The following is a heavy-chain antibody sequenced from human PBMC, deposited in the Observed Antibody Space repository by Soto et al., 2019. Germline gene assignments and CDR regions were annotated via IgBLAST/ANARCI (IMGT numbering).Heavy chain of an antibody. D-gene: IGHD2-15*01. CDR1: GGSISSSSYY. CDR2: IYYSGST. V-gene: IGHV4-39*01. J-gene: IGHJ5*01. CDR3: ARLRIRHENWFYS. Sequence: SETLSLTCTVSGGSISSSSYYWGWIRQPPGKGLEWIGSIYYSGSTYYNPSLKSRVTISVDTSKNQFSLKLSSVTAADTAVYYFARLRIRHENWFYSWGQGTLVTVSS.